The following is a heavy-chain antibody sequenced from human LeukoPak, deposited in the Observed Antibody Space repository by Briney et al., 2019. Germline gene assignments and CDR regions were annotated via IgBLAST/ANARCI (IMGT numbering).Heavy chain of an antibody. Sequence: SETLSLTCTVPGGSISSYYWSWIRQPPGKGLEWIGYIYYSGSTNYNPSLKSRVTISVDTSKNQFSLKLSSVTAADTAVYYCASNRYCSGGSCYPDYYGMDVWGQGTTVTVSS. V-gene: IGHV4-59*08. CDR3: ASNRYCSGGSCYPDYYGMDV. J-gene: IGHJ6*02. D-gene: IGHD2-15*01. CDR2: IYYSGST. CDR1: GGSISSYY.